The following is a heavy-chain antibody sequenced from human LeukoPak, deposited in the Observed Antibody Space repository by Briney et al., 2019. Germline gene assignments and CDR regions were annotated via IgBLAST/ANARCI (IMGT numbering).Heavy chain of an antibody. CDR1: GGSISSSSYY. CDR2: IYYSGST. Sequence: SETLSLTCTVSGGSISSSSYYWGWIRQPPGKGLEWIGSIYYSGSTYYNPSLKSRVTISVDTSKNQFSLKLSSVTAADTAVYYCARVRESYDFWSGSRADWFDPWGQGTLVTVSS. V-gene: IGHV4-39*07. D-gene: IGHD3-3*01. CDR3: ARVRESYDFWSGSRADWFDP. J-gene: IGHJ5*02.